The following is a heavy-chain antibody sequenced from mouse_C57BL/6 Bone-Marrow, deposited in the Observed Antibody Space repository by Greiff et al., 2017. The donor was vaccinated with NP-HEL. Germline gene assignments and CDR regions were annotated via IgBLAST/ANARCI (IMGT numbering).Heavy chain of an antibody. CDR1: GYAFSSSW. J-gene: IGHJ2*01. Sequence: VKLQQSGPELVKPGASVKISCKASGYAFSSSWMNWVKQRPGKGLEWIGRIYPGDGDTNYNGKFKGKATLTADKSSSTAYMQLSSLTSEDSAVYFCARSVNWDGGFDYWGQGTTLTVSS. CDR2: IYPGDGDT. CDR3: ARSVNWDGGFDY. D-gene: IGHD4-1*01. V-gene: IGHV1-82*01.